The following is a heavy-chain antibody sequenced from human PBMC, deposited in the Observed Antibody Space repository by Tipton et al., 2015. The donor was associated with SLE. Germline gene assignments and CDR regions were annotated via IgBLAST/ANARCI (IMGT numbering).Heavy chain of an antibody. CDR2: IYYSGRT. V-gene: IGHV4-31*01. Sequence: TLSLTCTVSGVSISSGGFYWSWIRQHPGKGLEWIGYIYYSGRTYYNPSLKSPVTISVDTSKNQFSLKLSSVTAADTAVYYCARSFWSGYPRVFDIWGQGTMVTVSS. D-gene: IGHD3-3*01. CDR3: ARSFWSGYPRVFDI. CDR1: GVSISSGGFY. J-gene: IGHJ3*02.